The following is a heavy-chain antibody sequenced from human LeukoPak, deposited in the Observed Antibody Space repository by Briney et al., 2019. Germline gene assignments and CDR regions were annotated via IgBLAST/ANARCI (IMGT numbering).Heavy chain of an antibody. J-gene: IGHJ3*02. CDR2: IYHSGST. Sequence: SETLSLTCAVSGYSISSGYYWGWIRQPPGKGLEWIGSIYHSGSTYYNPSLKSRVTISVDTSKNQFSLKLSSVTAADAAVYYCARSPWIQLWLGAFDIWGQGTMVTVSS. V-gene: IGHV4-38-2*01. CDR3: ARSPWIQLWLGAFDI. D-gene: IGHD5-18*01. CDR1: GYSISSGYY.